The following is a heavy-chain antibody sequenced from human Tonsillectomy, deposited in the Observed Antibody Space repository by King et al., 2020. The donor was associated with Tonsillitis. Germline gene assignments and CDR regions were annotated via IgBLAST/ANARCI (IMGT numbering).Heavy chain of an antibody. D-gene: IGHD5-12*01. CDR3: ASPRYSGYDNAFNI. J-gene: IGHJ3*02. V-gene: IGHV3-21*01. Sequence: VQLVESGGGLVRPGGSLRLSCAASGFTFSTYNIHWVRQAPGKGLEWVSSISSSSTYIYYADSVKGRFTISRDNAKNSLYLQMNSLRAEDTAVYYCASPRYSGYDNAFNIWGQGTMVTVSS. CDR2: ISSSSTYI. CDR1: GFTFSTYN.